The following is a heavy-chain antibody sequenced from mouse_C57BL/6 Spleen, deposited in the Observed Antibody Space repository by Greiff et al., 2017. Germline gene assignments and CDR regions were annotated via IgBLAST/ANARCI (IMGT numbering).Heavy chain of an antibody. D-gene: IGHD2-4*01. Sequence: EVQRVESGGGLVQPGGSLKLSCAASGFTFSDYYMYWVRQTPEKRLEWVAYISNGGGSTYYPDTVKGRFTISRDNAKNTLYLQMSRLKSEDTAMYYCARQLYDYVGFAYWGQGALVTVSA. V-gene: IGHV5-12*01. CDR1: GFTFSDYY. CDR3: ARQLYDYVGFAY. CDR2: ISNGGGST. J-gene: IGHJ3*01.